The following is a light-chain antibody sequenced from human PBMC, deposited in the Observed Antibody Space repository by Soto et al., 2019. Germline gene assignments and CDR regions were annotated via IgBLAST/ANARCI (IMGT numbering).Light chain of an antibody. J-gene: IGLJ3*02. V-gene: IGLV2-14*01. CDR3: SSYTSSGTLV. CDR2: EVT. CDR1: SSDVGGYNF. Sequence: QSVLTQPASVSGSPGQSITISCTGTSSDVGGYNFLSWYQQHPGKAPKLMIYEVTNRPSGVSNRFSGSKSGNTASLTISGLQTEDEADYYCSSYTSSGTLVFGGGTKLTVL.